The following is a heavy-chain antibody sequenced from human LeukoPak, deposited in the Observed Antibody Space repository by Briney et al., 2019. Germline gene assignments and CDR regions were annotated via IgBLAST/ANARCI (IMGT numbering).Heavy chain of an antibody. CDR3: ARAGGSI. CDR2: IKQGGSEK. Sequence: GGSLRLSCAASGFTFSSYWLSWVRQAPGKGLEWVANIKQGGSEKYYADSVKGRFTISRDNAKNSLYLQMNSLGAEDTAVCYCARAGGSIWGQGTLVTVSS. CDR1: GFTFSSYW. J-gene: IGHJ4*02. V-gene: IGHV3-7*01. D-gene: IGHD3-10*01.